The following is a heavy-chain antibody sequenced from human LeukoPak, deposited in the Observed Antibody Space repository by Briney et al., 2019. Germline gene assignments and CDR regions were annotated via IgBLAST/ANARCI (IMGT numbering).Heavy chain of an antibody. D-gene: IGHD1-26*01. J-gene: IGHJ4*02. CDR1: GGTFSSYA. V-gene: IGHV1-69*13. CDR3: ALAYYPSYYFDY. CDR2: IIPIFGTA. Sequence: SVKVSCKASGGTFSSYAISWVRQAPGQGLEWMGGIIPIFGTANYAQKFQGRVTITADESTSTAYMELSSLRSEDTAVYYCALAYYPSYYFDYWGQGALVTVSS.